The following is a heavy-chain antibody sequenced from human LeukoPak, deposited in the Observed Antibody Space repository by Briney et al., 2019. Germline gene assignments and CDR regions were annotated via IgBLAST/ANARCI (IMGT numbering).Heavy chain of an antibody. CDR3: ARDVAVAGMGDNWFDP. J-gene: IGHJ5*02. D-gene: IGHD6-19*01. Sequence: EASVKVSCKASGYSFTRYYMHWVRQAPGQGLEWMGWISAYNGNTNYAQKLQGRVTMTTDTSTSTAYMELRSLRSDDTAVYYCARDVAVAGMGDNWFDPWGQGTLVTVSS. V-gene: IGHV1-18*04. CDR2: ISAYNGNT. CDR1: GYSFTRYY.